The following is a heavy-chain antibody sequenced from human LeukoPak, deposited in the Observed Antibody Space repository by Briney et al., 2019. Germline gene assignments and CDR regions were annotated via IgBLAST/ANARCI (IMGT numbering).Heavy chain of an antibody. CDR2: IYYSGST. Sequence: PSETLSLTCTVSGGSISSYYWSWIRQPPGKGLEWIGYIYYSGSTNYNPSLKSRVTISVGTSKNQFSLKLSSVTAADTAVYYCARGNRVATTLWGQGTLVTVSS. J-gene: IGHJ4*02. V-gene: IGHV4-59*01. CDR1: GGSISSYY. D-gene: IGHD5-12*01. CDR3: ARGNRVATTL.